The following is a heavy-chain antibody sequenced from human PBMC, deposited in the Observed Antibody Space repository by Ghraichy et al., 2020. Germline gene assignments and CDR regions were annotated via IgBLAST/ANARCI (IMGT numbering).Heavy chain of an antibody. V-gene: IGHV3-23*01. CDR3: AKVGKVDLMSGYFPHYYYYYYMDV. CDR2: ISCSGGST. J-gene: IGHJ6*03. D-gene: IGHD3-3*01. CDR1: GFTFNSYA. Sequence: GGSLRLSCAASGFTFNSYAMSWVRQAPGKGLEWVSAISCSGGSTYYADSVKGRFTISRDNSKNTLYLQMNSLRAEDTAVYYCAKVGKVDLMSGYFPHYYYYYYMDVWGKGTTVTVSS.